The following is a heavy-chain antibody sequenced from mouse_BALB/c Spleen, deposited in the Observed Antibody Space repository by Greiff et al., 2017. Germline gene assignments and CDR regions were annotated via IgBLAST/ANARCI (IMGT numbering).Heavy chain of an antibody. V-gene: IGHV5-4*02. Sequence: DVHLVESGGGLVKPGGSLKLSCAASGFTFSDYYMYWVRQTPEKRLEWVATISDGGSYTYYPDSVKGRFTISRDNAKNNLYLQMSSLKSEDTAMYYCARDGYDYDAWFAYWGQGTLVTVSA. CDR2: ISDGGSYT. J-gene: IGHJ3*01. D-gene: IGHD2-4*01. CDR1: GFTFSDYY. CDR3: ARDGYDYDAWFAY.